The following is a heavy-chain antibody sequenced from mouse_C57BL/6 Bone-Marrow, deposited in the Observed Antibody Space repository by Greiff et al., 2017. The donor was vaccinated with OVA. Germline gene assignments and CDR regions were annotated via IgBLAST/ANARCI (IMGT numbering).Heavy chain of an antibody. CDR1: GYTFTGYW. CDR3: ARGTAVVATDFDY. Sequence: QVQLKQSGAELMKPGASVKVSCKATGYTFTGYWIEWVKQRPGHGLEWIGEILPGSGSTNYNEKFKGKATFTADTSSNTAYMQLSSLTAEDSAIYYCARGTAVVATDFDYWGQGTTLTVSS. D-gene: IGHD1-1*01. V-gene: IGHV1-9*01. J-gene: IGHJ2*01. CDR2: ILPGSGST.